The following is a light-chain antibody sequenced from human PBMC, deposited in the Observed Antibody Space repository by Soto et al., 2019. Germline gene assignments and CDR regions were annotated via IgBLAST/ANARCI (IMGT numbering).Light chain of an antibody. CDR2: GAS. CDR3: QQYSNWPRT. J-gene: IGKJ1*01. CDR1: QSLNSN. Sequence: ETAMTQSPATLSVSPGETVTLSCRTSQSLNSNLAWYQQKLGQPPRLLIYGASTRATGIPARFSGSGSGTEFTLTISSLQSEDFAVYYCQQYSNWPRTFGQGTKVDI. V-gene: IGKV3-15*01.